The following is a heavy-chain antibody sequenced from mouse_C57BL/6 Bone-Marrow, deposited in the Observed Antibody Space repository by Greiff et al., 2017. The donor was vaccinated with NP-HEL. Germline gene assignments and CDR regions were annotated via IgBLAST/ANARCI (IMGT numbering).Heavy chain of an antibody. V-gene: IGHV3-6*01. CDR1: GYSITSGYY. Sequence: EVQLVESGPGLVKPSQSLSLTCSVTGYSITSGYYWNWIRQFPGNKLEWMGYISYDGSNNSNPSLKNRISITRDTSKNQFFLKLNSVTTEDTATYYCAREGYYFDYWGQGTTLTVSS. CDR3: AREGYYFDY. J-gene: IGHJ2*01. CDR2: ISYDGSN.